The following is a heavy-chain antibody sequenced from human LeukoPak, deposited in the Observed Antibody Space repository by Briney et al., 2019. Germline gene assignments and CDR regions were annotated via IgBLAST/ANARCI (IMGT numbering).Heavy chain of an antibody. J-gene: IGHJ4*02. Sequence: GASVKVSCKASGGTFSSYAISWVRQAPGQGLEWMGGIIPIFGTANYAQKFQGRVTITADESTSTAYMELSSLRSEDTAVYYCARTWTFNRDGYNHYYFDYWGQGTLVTVSS. D-gene: IGHD5-24*01. CDR1: GGTFSSYA. CDR3: ARTWTFNRDGYNHYYFDY. V-gene: IGHV1-69*13. CDR2: IIPIFGTA.